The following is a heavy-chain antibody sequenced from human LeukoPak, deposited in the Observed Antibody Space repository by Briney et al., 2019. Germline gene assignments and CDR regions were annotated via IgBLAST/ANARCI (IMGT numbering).Heavy chain of an antibody. CDR3: ARPAGVVILGYFDY. D-gene: IGHD3-3*01. V-gene: IGHV3-30-3*01. J-gene: IGHJ4*02. CDR1: GFTFSSYA. Sequence: GGSLTLSCAASGFTFSSYAMHWVRQAPGKGLEWVAVISYDGSNKYYADSVKGRFTISRDNSKNTLYLQMNSLRAEDTAVYYCARPAGVVILGYFDYWGQGTLVTVSS. CDR2: ISYDGSNK.